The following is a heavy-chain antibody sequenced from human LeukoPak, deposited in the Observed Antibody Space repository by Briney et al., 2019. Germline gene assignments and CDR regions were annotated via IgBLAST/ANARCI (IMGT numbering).Heavy chain of an antibody. CDR2: INHSGST. Sequence: SETLSLTCAVYGGSFSGYYWSWIRQPPGKGLEWIGEINHSGSTNYNPSLESRVTISVDTSKNQFSLKLSSVTAADTAVYYCARGTTVTTTSDFDYWGQGTLVTVSS. CDR3: ARGTTVTTTSDFDY. V-gene: IGHV4-34*01. D-gene: IGHD4-17*01. J-gene: IGHJ4*02. CDR1: GGSFSGYY.